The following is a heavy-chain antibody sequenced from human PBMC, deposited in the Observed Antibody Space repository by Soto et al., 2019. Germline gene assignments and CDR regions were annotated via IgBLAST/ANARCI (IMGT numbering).Heavy chain of an antibody. Sequence: PGSSLRLSCAASGFTFSSYSMNWVLQATGKGLEWVSSISSSSSYIYYADSVKGRFTISRDNSKNTLYLQMNSLRAEDTAVYDCAKDYLRCSGGSCYYYYYGMDVWGQGTTVTV. V-gene: IGHV3-21*01. J-gene: IGHJ6*02. CDR2: ISSSSSYI. CDR1: GFTFSSYS. D-gene: IGHD2-15*01. CDR3: AKDYLRCSGGSCYYYYYGMDV.